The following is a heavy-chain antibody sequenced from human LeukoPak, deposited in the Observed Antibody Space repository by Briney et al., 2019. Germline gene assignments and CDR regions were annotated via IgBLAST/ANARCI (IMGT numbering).Heavy chain of an antibody. CDR3: ARVGIIGTDAFDS. CDR2: IYSGGST. Sequence: PGGSLRLSCAASGFTVSINYMSWVRQAPGMGLEWVSLIYSGGSTYYADSVKGRFTISRDNSKNTLHLQMHSLRAEDTAVYYCARVGIIGTDAFDSWGQGTLVTVSS. D-gene: IGHD1-20*01. CDR1: GFTVSINY. V-gene: IGHV3-53*01. J-gene: IGHJ4*02.